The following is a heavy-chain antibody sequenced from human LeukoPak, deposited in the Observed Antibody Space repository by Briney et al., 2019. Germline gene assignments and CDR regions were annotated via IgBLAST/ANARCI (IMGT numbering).Heavy chain of an antibody. CDR2: SSGSGVNT. Sequence: GGSLRLSCAASGFTFSSYAMSWVRQAPGKGLEWVSGSSGSGVNTYYADSVRGRFIISRDNSKNTLYLQMNSLRAEDTAIYYCAKEAGDGYNCDYWGQGTLVTVSS. CDR1: GFTFSSYA. V-gene: IGHV3-23*01. J-gene: IGHJ4*02. D-gene: IGHD5-24*01. CDR3: AKEAGDGYNCDY.